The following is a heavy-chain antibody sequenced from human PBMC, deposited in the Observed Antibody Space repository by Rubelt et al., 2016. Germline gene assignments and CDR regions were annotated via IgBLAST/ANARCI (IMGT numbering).Heavy chain of an antibody. CDR1: GFTFSTYF. CDR3: ARDFRSNNGIYYSDY. Sequence: EVQLVEYGGGLVQPGGSLSLSCAASGFTFSTYFMSWVRQAPGKGLEWVANMKGDGEIFYADSMKGRFTISSDNAKNLVYLRMKSLRAEDTAVYYCARDFRSNNGIYYSDYWGQGTLVTVSS. CDR2: MKGDGEI. D-gene: IGHD3-22*01. J-gene: IGHJ4*02. V-gene: IGHV3-7*01.